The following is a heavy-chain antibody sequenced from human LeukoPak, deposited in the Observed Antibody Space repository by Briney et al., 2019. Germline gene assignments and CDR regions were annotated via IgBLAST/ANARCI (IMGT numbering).Heavy chain of an antibody. V-gene: IGHV4-34*01. Sequence: SETLSLTCAVYGGSFSGYYWSWIRQPPGKGLEWIGEINHSGSTNYNPSLKSRVTVSVDTSKNQFSLKLSSVTAADTAVYYCARGRYDLIVGATSYWFDPWGQGTLVTVSS. CDR3: ARGRYDLIVGATSYWFDP. J-gene: IGHJ5*02. CDR2: INHSGST. CDR1: GGSFSGYY. D-gene: IGHD1-26*01.